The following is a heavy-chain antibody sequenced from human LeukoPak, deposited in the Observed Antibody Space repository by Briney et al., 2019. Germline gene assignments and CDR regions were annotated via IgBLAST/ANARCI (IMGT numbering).Heavy chain of an antibody. CDR3: AKDMFRMSTVVIDY. CDR1: GFIFDDYA. J-gene: IGHJ4*02. Sequence: GRSLRLSCAASGFIFDDYAMHWVRQAPGKGLEWVSGISWNSGSIGYADSVKGRFTISRDNAKNSLYLQMNSLRAEDTALCYCAKDMFRMSTVVIDYWGQGTLVTVSS. CDR2: ISWNSGSI. V-gene: IGHV3-9*01. D-gene: IGHD4-23*01.